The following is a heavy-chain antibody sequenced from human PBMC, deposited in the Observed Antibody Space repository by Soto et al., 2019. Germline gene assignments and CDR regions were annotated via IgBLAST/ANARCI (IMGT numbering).Heavy chain of an antibody. J-gene: IGHJ6*02. CDR2: IYYSGST. Sequence: QVQLQESGPGLVKPSETLSLTCTVSGSSVSRGSYYWSWIRQPPGTGLEWIGYIYYSGSTNYNPPLTRRVTISVDTSKNKCSLKRSSVSAADTDVYYCARESQGLRIAAAFFRSGTGMDVWGHGTTVTVSS. CDR3: ARESQGLRIAAAFFRSGTGMDV. CDR1: GSSVSRGSYY. V-gene: IGHV4-61*01. D-gene: IGHD6-13*01.